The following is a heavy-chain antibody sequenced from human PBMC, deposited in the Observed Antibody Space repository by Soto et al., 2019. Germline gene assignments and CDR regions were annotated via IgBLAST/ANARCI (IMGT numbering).Heavy chain of an antibody. CDR1: GYTFTSYG. CDR3: ARSEYSSGSADFDY. J-gene: IGHJ4*02. D-gene: IGHD6-19*01. V-gene: IGHV1-18*01. Sequence: ASVKVSCKASGYTFTSYGISWVRQAPGQGLEWMGWISAYNGNTNYAQKLQGRVTMTTDTSTSTAYMELRSLRSDDTAVYYCARSEYSSGSADFDYWGQGTLVTVSS. CDR2: ISAYNGNT.